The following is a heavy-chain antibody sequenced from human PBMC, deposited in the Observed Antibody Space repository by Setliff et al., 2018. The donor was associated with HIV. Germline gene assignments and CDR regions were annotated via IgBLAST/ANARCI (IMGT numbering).Heavy chain of an antibody. J-gene: IGHJ4*02. CDR2: ISKDGNNK. V-gene: IGHV3-30*03. Sequence: GGSLRLSCAASGFTFMNYGMHWVRQAPGKGLEWVAVISKDGNNKYYADSVKGRFTTSRDNSKNTLYLQMNSLRVEDTAMYYCAREFEDLSGAYWGQGTLVTVSS. CDR1: GFTFMNYG. CDR3: AREFEDLSGAY. D-gene: IGHD3-10*01.